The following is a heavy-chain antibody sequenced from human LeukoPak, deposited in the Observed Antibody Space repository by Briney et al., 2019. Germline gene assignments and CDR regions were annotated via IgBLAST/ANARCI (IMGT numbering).Heavy chain of an antibody. Sequence: PSETLSLTCTVSGGSISSYYWSWIRQPPGKGLEWIGCIYYSGSTNYNPSLKSRVTISVDTSKNQFSLKLSSVTAADTAVYYCARDRRDAWYYFDYWGQGTLVTVSS. CDR1: GGSISSYY. V-gene: IGHV4-59*01. D-gene: IGHD2-8*01. CDR3: ARDRRDAWYYFDY. J-gene: IGHJ4*02. CDR2: IYYSGST.